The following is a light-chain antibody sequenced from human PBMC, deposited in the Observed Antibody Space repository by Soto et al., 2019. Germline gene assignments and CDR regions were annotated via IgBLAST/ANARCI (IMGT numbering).Light chain of an antibody. CDR3: QQYGSSSWT. CDR2: GAS. Sequence: EIVLTQSPGTLSLSPGERATLSCRASQDVTSSYLAWYQQKPGQAPRLLIYGASSRPTGIPDRFSGSGSGTDFTLTISRLEPEDFAVYYCQQYGSSSWTFGQGTKGEIK. J-gene: IGKJ1*01. CDR1: QDVTSSY. V-gene: IGKV3-20*01.